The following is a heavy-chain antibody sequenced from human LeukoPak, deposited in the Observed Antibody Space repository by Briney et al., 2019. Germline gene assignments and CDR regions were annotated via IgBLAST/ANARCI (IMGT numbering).Heavy chain of an antibody. CDR1: GGSISSYY. J-gene: IGHJ4*02. Sequence: SETLSLTCTVSGGSISSYYWSWIRQPPGKGLEWIGCIYYSGSTNYNPSLKSRVTISVDTSKNQFSLKLSSVTAADTAVYYCARVGGYSYGRAQEFDYWGQGTLVTVSS. D-gene: IGHD5-18*01. CDR3: ARVGGYSYGRAQEFDY. CDR2: IYYSGST. V-gene: IGHV4-59*01.